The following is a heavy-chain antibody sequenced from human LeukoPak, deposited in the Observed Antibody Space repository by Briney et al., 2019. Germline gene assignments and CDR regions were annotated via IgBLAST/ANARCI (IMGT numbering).Heavy chain of an antibody. V-gene: IGHV3-30-3*01. D-gene: IGHD3-9*01. J-gene: IGHJ4*02. CDR3: ARGYDILTGYYFDY. Sequence: PGGSLRLSCAASGFTFSSYAMHWVRQAPGKGLEWVAVISYDGSNKYYADSVKGRFTISRDNSKNTLYPQMNSLRAEDTAVYYCARGYDILTGYYFDYWGQGTLVTVSS. CDR1: GFTFSSYA. CDR2: ISYDGSNK.